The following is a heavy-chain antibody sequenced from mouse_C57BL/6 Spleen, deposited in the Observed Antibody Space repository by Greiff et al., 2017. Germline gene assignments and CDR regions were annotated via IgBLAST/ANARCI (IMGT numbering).Heavy chain of an antibody. J-gene: IGHJ2*01. D-gene: IGHD1-1*02. CDR1: GFTFSNYW. V-gene: IGHV6-3*01. Sequence: EVKVEESGGGLVQPGGSMKFSCVASGFTFSNYWMNWVRQSPEKGLEWVAQIRLKSDNYATHYAESVKGRFTISRDDSKSSVYLQMNNLRAEDTGMYYDTYGWDGYGGQGTTLTVSS. CDR3: TYGWDGY. CDR2: IRLKSDNYAT.